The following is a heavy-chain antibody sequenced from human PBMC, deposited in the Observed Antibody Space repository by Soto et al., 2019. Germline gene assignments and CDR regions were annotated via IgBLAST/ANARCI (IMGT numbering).Heavy chain of an antibody. CDR1: GFSFSSYG. J-gene: IGHJ4*02. D-gene: IGHD3-22*01. CDR2: IWYDGSNK. Sequence: GGSLRLSCAAAGFSFSSYGMHWVRQAPGKGLEWVAVIWYDGSNKYYADSVKGRFTISRDNSKNTLYLQMNSLRAEDTAVYYCASSSGYYDYWGQGTLVTVSS. CDR3: ASSSGYYDY. V-gene: IGHV3-33*08.